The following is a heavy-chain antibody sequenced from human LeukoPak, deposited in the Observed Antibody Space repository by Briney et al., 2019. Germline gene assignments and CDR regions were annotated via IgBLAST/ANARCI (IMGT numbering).Heavy chain of an antibody. D-gene: IGHD1-26*01. J-gene: IGHJ3*02. CDR3: ARPQIVGATADAFDI. Sequence: GESLKISCKGSGYSFTSYWIGWVRQMPGKGVEWMWIIYPGDSDTRYSPSFQGQVTISADKSISTAYLQWSSLKAPDTAMYYCARPQIVGATADAFDIWGQGTMVTVSS. V-gene: IGHV5-51*01. CDR2: IYPGDSDT. CDR1: GYSFTSYW.